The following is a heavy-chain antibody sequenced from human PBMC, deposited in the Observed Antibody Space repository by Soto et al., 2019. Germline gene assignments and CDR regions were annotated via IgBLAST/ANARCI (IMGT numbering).Heavy chain of an antibody. J-gene: IGHJ6*02. CDR2: ISGSGDST. CDR1: GFTFTTFA. D-gene: IGHD5-18*01. CDR3: AKVVGTGMFYDNYAMDV. V-gene: IGHV3-23*01. Sequence: EVQLLESGGGLVQPGGSLRLSCAVSGFTFTTFAMSWVRQAPGKGLEWVSAISGSGDSTFYADSVKGRFTISRDNSKTTLYLQMNSLRADDTADYYWAKVVGTGMFYDNYAMDVWGQGHTVPVSS.